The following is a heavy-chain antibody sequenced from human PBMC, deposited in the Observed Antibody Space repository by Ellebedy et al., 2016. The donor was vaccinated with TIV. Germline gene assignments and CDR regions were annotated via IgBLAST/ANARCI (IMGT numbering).Heavy chain of an antibody. CDR2: ISAYNGNT. CDR3: ARSPRGAYSGYDFYYYYYGMDV. J-gene: IGHJ6*02. D-gene: IGHD5-12*01. Sequence: AASVKVSCKASGYTFTSYGISWVRQAPGQGLEWMGWISAYNGNTNYAQKLQGRVTMTTDTSTSTAYMELRSLRSDATAVYYCARSPRGAYSGYDFYYYYYGMDVWGQGTTVTVSS. V-gene: IGHV1-18*01. CDR1: GYTFTSYG.